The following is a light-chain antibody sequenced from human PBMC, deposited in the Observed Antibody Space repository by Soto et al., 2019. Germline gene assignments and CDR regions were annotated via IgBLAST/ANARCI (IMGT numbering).Light chain of an antibody. V-gene: IGKV3-15*01. CDR3: QQYNTWSTWT. CDR2: GAS. CDR1: QSVSSN. J-gene: IGKJ1*01. Sequence: ETVMTQSPATLSVSPGESATLSCRASQSVSSNLSWYQQKPGQAPRLLIYGASTRATGIPARFSGSGSETEFTLTISSLQAEDSAVYFCQQYNTWSTWTFGQGTKVEIK.